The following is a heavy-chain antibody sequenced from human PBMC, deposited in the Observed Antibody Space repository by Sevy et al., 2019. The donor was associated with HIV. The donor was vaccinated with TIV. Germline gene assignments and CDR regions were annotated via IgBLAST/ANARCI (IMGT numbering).Heavy chain of an antibody. CDR1: GFTFNNYA. J-gene: IGHJ1*01. D-gene: IGHD4-4*01. CDR2: ISGGGGGT. V-gene: IGHV3-23*01. CDR3: EKHYSHDIAEGCYFDH. Sequence: GGSLRLSCAASGFTFNNYAMSWVRQAPGKGLEGKGLEWVSTISGGGGGTYYADSVRGRVTITRARSKDTLYLQVNSKRVGDEAVDYCEKHYSHDIAEGCYFDHWGRGTLVTVSS.